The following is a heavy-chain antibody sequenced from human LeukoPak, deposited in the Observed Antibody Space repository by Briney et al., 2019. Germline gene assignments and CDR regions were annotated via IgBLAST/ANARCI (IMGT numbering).Heavy chain of an antibody. CDR2: TSSDLNVK. V-gene: IGHV3-30*03. J-gene: IGHJ4*02. CDR1: GFTFSTYT. D-gene: IGHD3-10*01. Sequence: QAGGSLRLSCAASGFTFSTYTMYWVRQAPGKGLEWVAVTSSDLNVKLYADSVKGRFTISRDNSRSTLYLQMNSLRPEDTAIYYCAREGYYGSGSPPSLYFDYWGQGTLVTVSS. CDR3: AREGYYGSGSPPSLYFDY.